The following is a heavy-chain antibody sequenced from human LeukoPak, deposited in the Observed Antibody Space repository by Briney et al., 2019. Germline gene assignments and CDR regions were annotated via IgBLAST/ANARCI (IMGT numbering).Heavy chain of an antibody. D-gene: IGHD2-2*01. J-gene: IGHJ6*03. CDR1: GFTFSDYY. CDR3: ARGLGSRDPAALYMDV. V-gene: IGHV4-34*01. Sequence: PGGSLRLSCAASGFTFSDYYMIWIRQPPGKGLEWIGEINHSGSTNYNPSLKSRVTISVDTSKNQFSLNLSSVTAADTAVYCCARGLGSRDPAALYMDVWGKGTTVTVSS. CDR2: INHSGST.